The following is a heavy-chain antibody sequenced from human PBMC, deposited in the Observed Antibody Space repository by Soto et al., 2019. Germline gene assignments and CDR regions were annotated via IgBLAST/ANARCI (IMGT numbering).Heavy chain of an antibody. V-gene: IGHV3-7*01. D-gene: IGHD2-2*01. J-gene: IGHJ4*02. CDR1: GFTFSTYW. Sequence: EVQLVESGGGLVQPGGSLRLSCAASGFTFSTYWMSWVRQAPGKGLEWVATIRQEGSEKHCVDSVKGRFTISRDNAKNSLSLQMNSLRAEDTAVYYCARGCGSSSGPYYFDCWGQGTLVTVSS. CDR2: IRQEGSEK. CDR3: ARGCGSSSGPYYFDC.